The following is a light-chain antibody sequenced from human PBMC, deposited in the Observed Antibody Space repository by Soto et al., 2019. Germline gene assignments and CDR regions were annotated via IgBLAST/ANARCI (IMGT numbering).Light chain of an antibody. V-gene: IGKV3-20*01. J-gene: IGKJ2*01. CDR1: QSVDSNY. Sequence: IVLTQSPGTLSLPPGERATLSCRASQSVDSNYLAWCQQRPGQAPRLLIHGASSRATGIPDRFSGSGSGTDFTLTISRLEPEDFAVYYCQHYGFVWYTFGQGTNLEIK. CDR3: QHYGFVWYT. CDR2: GAS.